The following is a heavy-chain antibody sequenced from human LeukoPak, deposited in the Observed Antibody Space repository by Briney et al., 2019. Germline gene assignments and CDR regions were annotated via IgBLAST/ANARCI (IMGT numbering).Heavy chain of an antibody. Sequence: GGSLRLSCAASGFTFSDSAVHWVRQASGKGLEWVGRIRSKAKSYATAYAASVKGRFTISRDDSETTAYLQMNSLRAEDTAVYYCARDWCGGGSCYYFDHWGQGTLVTVSS. V-gene: IGHV3-73*01. CDR1: GFTFSDSA. CDR2: IRSKAKSYAT. CDR3: ARDWCGGGSCYYFDH. J-gene: IGHJ4*02. D-gene: IGHD2-15*01.